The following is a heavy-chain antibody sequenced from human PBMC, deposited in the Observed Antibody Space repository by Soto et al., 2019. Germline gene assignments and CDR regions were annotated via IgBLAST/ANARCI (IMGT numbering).Heavy chain of an antibody. CDR3: AKDGGGYNYGYVMLDKYYYGMDV. CDR1: GFTFSTYA. CDR2: ISYVGTNK. Sequence: QVQLVESGGGVVQPGRSLRLSCAASGFTFSTYAMHWVRQAPGKGLEWVAVISYVGTNKYYADSVRGRFTISRDNSKNTLFLQMNSLRAEDTAVYYCAKDGGGYNYGYVMLDKYYYGMDVWGQGTTVTVSS. J-gene: IGHJ6*02. V-gene: IGHV3-30-3*01. D-gene: IGHD5-18*01.